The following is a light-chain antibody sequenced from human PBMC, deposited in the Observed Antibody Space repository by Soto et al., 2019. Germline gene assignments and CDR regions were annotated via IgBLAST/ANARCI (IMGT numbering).Light chain of an antibody. CDR1: QSLLYSSNNKNY. Sequence: DIVMTQSPDSLAVSLGESATINCKSSQSLLYSSNNKNYLAWYQQRPGHPPRLLIYWASTPDSGVPAGVSGSGLVTERTITLASLLAAEVGGYYCQQYEATPLPFAAGTKVDIK. CDR2: WAS. J-gene: IGKJ4*01. CDR3: QQYEATPLP. V-gene: IGKV4-1*01.